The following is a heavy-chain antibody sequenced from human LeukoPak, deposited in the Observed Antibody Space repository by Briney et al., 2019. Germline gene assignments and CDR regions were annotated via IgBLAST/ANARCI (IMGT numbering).Heavy chain of an antibody. CDR2: INFYNGNI. CDR3: ARTLWFGELLPVMDV. V-gene: IGHV1-18*01. J-gene: IGHJ6*03. D-gene: IGHD3-10*01. CDR1: GYTFTSYG. Sequence: ASVKVSCKASGYTFTSYGISWVRQAPGQGLEWMGWINFYNGNIDYAQKLQGRVTMTTDTSTSTAYMELRSLRSDDTAVYYCARTLWFGELLPVMDVWGKGTTVTVSS.